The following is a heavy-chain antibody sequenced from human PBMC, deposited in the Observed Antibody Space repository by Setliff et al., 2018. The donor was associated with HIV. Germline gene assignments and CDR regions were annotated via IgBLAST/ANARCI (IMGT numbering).Heavy chain of an antibody. D-gene: IGHD3-3*01. CDR3: ALTSSHDFWSGYGDY. Sequence: GASVKVSCKASGYTFTSYGISWVRQAPGQGLEWMGKIIPMFGTSNFAQKFQGGVTIMELSSLRSEDTAVYYCALTSSHDFWSGYGDYWGQGALVTVSS. CDR2: IIPMFGTS. V-gene: IGHV1-69*13. CDR1: GYTFTSYG. J-gene: IGHJ4*02.